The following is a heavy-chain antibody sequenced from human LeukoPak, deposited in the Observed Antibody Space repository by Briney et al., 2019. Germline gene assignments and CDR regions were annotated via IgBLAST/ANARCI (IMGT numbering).Heavy chain of an antibody. CDR1: GYTFTSYG. Sequence: ASVKVSCKASGYTFTSYGISWVRQAPGQGLEWMGWISAYNGNTNYAQKLQGRVTMTTDTSTSTAYMELRSLRSDDTAVYYCARDSTSYSISPQRYWGQGTLVSVSS. D-gene: IGHD6-6*01. CDR2: ISAYNGNT. J-gene: IGHJ4*02. V-gene: IGHV1-18*01. CDR3: ARDSTSYSISPQRY.